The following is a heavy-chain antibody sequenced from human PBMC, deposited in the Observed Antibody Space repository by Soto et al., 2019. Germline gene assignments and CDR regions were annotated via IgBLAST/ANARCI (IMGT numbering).Heavy chain of an antibody. CDR3: AKDYCSGGSCYPPGYYFDY. Sequence: GGSLRLSCAASGFTFSSYGMHWVRQAPGKGLEWVAVISYDGSNKYYADSVKGRFTISRDNSKNTLYLQMNSLRAEDTAVYYCAKDYCSGGSCYPPGYYFDYWGQGTLVTVSS. CDR2: ISYDGSNK. V-gene: IGHV3-30*18. CDR1: GFTFSSYG. D-gene: IGHD2-15*01. J-gene: IGHJ4*02.